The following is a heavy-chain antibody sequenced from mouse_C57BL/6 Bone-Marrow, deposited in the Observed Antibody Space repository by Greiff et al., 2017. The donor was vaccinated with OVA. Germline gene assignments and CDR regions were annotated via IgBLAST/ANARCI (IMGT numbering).Heavy chain of an antibody. CDR1: GYTFTDYY. V-gene: IGHV1-26*01. Sequence: EVQLQQSGPELVKPGASVKISCKASGYTFTDYYMNWVKQSHGKSLEWIGDINPNNGGTSYNQKFKGKATLTVDKSSSTAYMELRSLTSEDSAVYYCARRGPYYSFCAMDDWGQGTSVTVSS. J-gene: IGHJ4*01. D-gene: IGHD2-12*01. CDR3: ARRGPYYSFCAMDD. CDR2: INPNNGGT.